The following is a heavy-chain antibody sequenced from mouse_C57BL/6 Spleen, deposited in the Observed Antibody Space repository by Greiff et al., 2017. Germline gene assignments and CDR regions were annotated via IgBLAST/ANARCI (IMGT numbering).Heavy chain of an antibody. CDR2: ISYDGSN. V-gene: IGHV3-6*01. CDR1: GYSITSGYY. D-gene: IGHD1-1*01. Sequence: EVKLMESGPGLVKPSQSLSLTCSVTGYSITSGYYWNWIRQFPGNKLEWMGYISYDGSNNYNPSLKNRISITRDTSKNQFFLKLNSVTTEDTATYYCARDYYGTSVYAMDYWGQGTSVTVSS. CDR3: ARDYYGTSVYAMDY. J-gene: IGHJ4*01.